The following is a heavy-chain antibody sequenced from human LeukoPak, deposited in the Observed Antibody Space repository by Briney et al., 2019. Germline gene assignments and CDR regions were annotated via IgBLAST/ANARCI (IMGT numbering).Heavy chain of an antibody. CDR1: GYTFTGYY. D-gene: IGHD3-22*01. Sequence: GASVKVSCKASGYTFTGYYMHWVRQAPGQGLEWMGWINPNSGGTNYAQKFQGRVTMTGDTSISTAYMELSRLRSDDTAVYYCAREATMIVVVRGRENYFDYWGQGTLVTVSS. CDR3: AREATMIVVVRGRENYFDY. V-gene: IGHV1-2*02. J-gene: IGHJ4*02. CDR2: INPNSGGT.